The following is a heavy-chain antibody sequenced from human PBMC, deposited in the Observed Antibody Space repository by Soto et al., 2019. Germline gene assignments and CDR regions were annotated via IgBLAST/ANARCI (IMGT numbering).Heavy chain of an antibody. Sequence: QVQLVQSGAEVKKPGASVKVSCKTSGYTFTNYGITWVRQAPGQGLEWMGWISGYNGNTDYAQKRQGRVSMTTDTSTSTAYMELRNLRSDDTAVYYCARGGVYCTAGTGPYNWFDPWGQGTLVTVSS. CDR3: ARGGVYCTAGTGPYNWFDP. J-gene: IGHJ5*02. D-gene: IGHD2-8*02. CDR1: GYTFTNYG. V-gene: IGHV1-18*01. CDR2: ISGYNGNT.